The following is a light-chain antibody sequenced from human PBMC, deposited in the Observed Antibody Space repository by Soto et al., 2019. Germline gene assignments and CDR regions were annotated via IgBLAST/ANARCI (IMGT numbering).Light chain of an antibody. J-gene: IGKJ1*01. CDR2: GAS. Sequence: ILMTQSPATLSVSPGEGATLSCRASQSVNSNLAWYQQKPGQVPRLLIYGASIRATGIPARFSGSGSGTEFTITISSLQSEDFAVYYCQQYNNWWTFGQGTKVEIK. CDR1: QSVNSN. V-gene: IGKV3-15*01. CDR3: QQYNNWWT.